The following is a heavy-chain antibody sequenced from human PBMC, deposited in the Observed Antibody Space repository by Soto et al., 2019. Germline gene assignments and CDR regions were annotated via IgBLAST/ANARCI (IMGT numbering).Heavy chain of an antibody. Sequence: SETLSLTCTVSGGSISSGGYYWSWIRQHPGKGLEWIGYIYYSGSTYYNPSLKSRVTISVDTSKNQFSLKLSSVTAADTAVYYCARCGVVIIEDYYYGMDVWGQGTTVTVSS. CDR1: GGSISSGGYY. CDR2: IYYSGST. CDR3: ARCGVVIIEDYYYGMDV. D-gene: IGHD3-3*01. V-gene: IGHV4-31*03. J-gene: IGHJ6*02.